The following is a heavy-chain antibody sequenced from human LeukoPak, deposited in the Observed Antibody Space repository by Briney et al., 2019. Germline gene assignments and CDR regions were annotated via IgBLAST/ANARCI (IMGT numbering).Heavy chain of an antibody. CDR2: ISGSGGST. J-gene: IGHJ4*02. CDR3: AKVGRPNSSGWSFDY. Sequence: GGSLRLSCAASGFTLSSYAMSWVRQAPGKGLEWVSAISGSGGSTYYADSVKGRFTISRDNSKNTLYLQMNSLRAEDTAVYYCAKVGRPNSSGWSFDYWGQGTLVTVSS. V-gene: IGHV3-23*01. CDR1: GFTLSSYA. D-gene: IGHD6-19*01.